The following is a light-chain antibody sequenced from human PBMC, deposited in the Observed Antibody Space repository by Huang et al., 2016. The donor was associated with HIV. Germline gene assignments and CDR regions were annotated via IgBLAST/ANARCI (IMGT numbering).Light chain of an antibody. CDR3: QQYGSSPYT. Sequence: EIVLTQSPGTLSLSPGERATLSCGASQSVSGNYLAWYQQKPGLAPRLLMYDSSNRATGIPDRFSGSGSGTDFTLTISRLEPEDFAVYYCQQYGSSPYTFGQGTLLEIK. CDR1: QSVSGNY. CDR2: DSS. V-gene: IGKV3D-20*01. J-gene: IGKJ2*01.